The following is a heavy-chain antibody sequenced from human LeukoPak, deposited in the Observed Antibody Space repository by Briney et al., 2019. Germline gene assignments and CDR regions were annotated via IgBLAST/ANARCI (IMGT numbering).Heavy chain of an antibody. CDR3: ARDQAGYFDY. J-gene: IGHJ4*02. V-gene: IGHV3-33*01. CDR2: IYYDGSNK. Sequence: GGSLRLSCAASGFTFSSYHMHWVRQAPGKGLEWLAAIYYDGSNKYYADSVKGRFTISRDNSKNTLYLQMNSLRAEDTAVYYCARDQAGYFDYWGQGNLVTVSS. CDR1: GFTFSSYH.